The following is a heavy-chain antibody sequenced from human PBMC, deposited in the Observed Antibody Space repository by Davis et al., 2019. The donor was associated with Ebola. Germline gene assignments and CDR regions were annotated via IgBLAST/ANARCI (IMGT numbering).Heavy chain of an antibody. CDR2: IIPVVDTK. Sequence: AASVKVSCKTSGGTFTNYAVNWVRQAPGQGLEWMGRIIPVVDTKDYAQKFQGRVTITADKSTSTAYMELSSLRSDDTAVYYCARAIGYDSSGYYYRGFDYWGQGTLVAVSS. J-gene: IGHJ4*02. CDR3: ARAIGYDSSGYYYRGFDY. D-gene: IGHD3-22*01. V-gene: IGHV1-69*04. CDR1: GGTFTNYA.